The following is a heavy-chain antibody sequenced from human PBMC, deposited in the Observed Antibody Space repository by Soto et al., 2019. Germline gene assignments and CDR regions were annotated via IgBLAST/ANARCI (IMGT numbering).Heavy chain of an antibody. CDR2: ISAYNGNT. Sequence: QVQLVQSGAEVKKPGASVKVTCKASGYTFTSYGSSWVRQAPGQGLEWMGWISAYNGNTNYAQKLQGRVTMTTDTSTSTAYMELRSLRSDDTAVYYCARDLSSGWFFNWFDPWGQGTLVTVSS. J-gene: IGHJ5*02. CDR3: ARDLSSGWFFNWFDP. V-gene: IGHV1-18*01. D-gene: IGHD6-19*01. CDR1: GYTFTSYG.